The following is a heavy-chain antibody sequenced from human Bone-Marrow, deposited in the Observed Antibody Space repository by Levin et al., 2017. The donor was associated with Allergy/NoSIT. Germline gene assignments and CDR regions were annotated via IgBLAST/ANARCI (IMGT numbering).Heavy chain of an antibody. V-gene: IGHV1-2*02. CDR1: GYTFSDYY. CDR2: INPKRGDT. J-gene: IGHJ4*02. CDR3: ARGGSGNNDY. D-gene: IGHD2-15*01. Sequence: GESLKISCTISGYTFSDYYIHWVRQAPGQGLEWMGWINPKRGDTNFAQKFHGRVVLSRNTSISTAYMELGSLRSDDTALYYCARGGSGNNDYWGQGTLVTVSS.